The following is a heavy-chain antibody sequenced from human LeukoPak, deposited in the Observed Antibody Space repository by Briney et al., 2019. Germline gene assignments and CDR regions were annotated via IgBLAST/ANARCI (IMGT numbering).Heavy chain of an antibody. Sequence: ASVKVSCKASVYTFTGDYMHWVRQAPGQGLEWMGRINPNSGGTNYAQKFQGRVTMTRDTFISTAYRELSRLRSDDTAVYYCARVRRSPPVVDYWGQGTLVTVSS. J-gene: IGHJ4*02. CDR1: VYTFTGDY. D-gene: IGHD4-23*01. V-gene: IGHV1-2*06. CDR3: ARVRRSPPVVDY. CDR2: INPNSGGT.